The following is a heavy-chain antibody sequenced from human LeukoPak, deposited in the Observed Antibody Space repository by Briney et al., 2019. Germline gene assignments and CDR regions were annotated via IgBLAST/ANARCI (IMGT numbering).Heavy chain of an antibody. J-gene: IGHJ6*02. CDR2: ISGSGGST. CDR3: AKGRRTYYYYGMDV. CDR1: GFTFSSYA. Sequence: GGSLRLSCAASGFTFSSYATSWVRQAPGKGLEWVSAISGSGGSTYYADSVKGRFTISRDNSKNTLYLQMNSLRAEDTAIYYCAKGRRTYYYYGMDVWGQGTTVTVSS. V-gene: IGHV3-23*01.